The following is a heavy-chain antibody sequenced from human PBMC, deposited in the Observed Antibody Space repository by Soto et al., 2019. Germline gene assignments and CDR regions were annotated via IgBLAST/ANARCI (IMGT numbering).Heavy chain of an antibody. CDR3: ARDLDGSGSYYTDY. Sequence: ASGKFPCKASGYTFTSRGITWVRQGLEQGPEWMGWMSGFNGKTNYAQKFQGRVTMTADTSTTTAYMELRSLTSDDTAVYYCARDLDGSGSYYTDYWGQGTLVTVSS. CDR2: MSGFNGKT. D-gene: IGHD3-10*01. CDR1: GYTFTSRG. V-gene: IGHV1-18*01. J-gene: IGHJ4*02.